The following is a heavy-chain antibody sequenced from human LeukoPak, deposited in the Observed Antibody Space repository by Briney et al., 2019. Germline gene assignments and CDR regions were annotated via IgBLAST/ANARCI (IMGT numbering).Heavy chain of an antibody. Sequence: ASVKVSCKASGYTFTSYGISWVRQAPGQGLEWMGWISAYNGNTNYAQKLQGRVTMTTDTSTSTAYMELRSLRSDDTAVYYCARVGYYDSSGFEYFQHWGQGTLVTVSS. CDR2: ISAYNGNT. D-gene: IGHD3-22*01. J-gene: IGHJ1*01. V-gene: IGHV1-18*01. CDR1: GYTFTSYG. CDR3: ARVGYYDSSGFEYFQH.